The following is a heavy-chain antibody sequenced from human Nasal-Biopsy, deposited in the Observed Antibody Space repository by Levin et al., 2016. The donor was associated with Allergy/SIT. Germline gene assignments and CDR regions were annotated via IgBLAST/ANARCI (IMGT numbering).Heavy chain of an antibody. J-gene: IGHJ6*02. D-gene: IGHD2-2*01. CDR1: GFTFSNYD. Sequence: GESLKISCAASGFTFSNYDFHWVRQVTGKGLEWVSHIGVTGDTYYLGSVKGRFIISRENAKNSVYLQMSSLRAGDTGVYYCARASSSTWTGTLDGMDVWGQGTTVTVSS. V-gene: IGHV3-13*01. CDR3: ARASSSTWTGTLDGMDV. CDR2: IGVTGDT.